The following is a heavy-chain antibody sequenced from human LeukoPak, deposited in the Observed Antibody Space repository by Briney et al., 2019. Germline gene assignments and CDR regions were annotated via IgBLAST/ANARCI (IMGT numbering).Heavy chain of an antibody. D-gene: IGHD2-15*01. Sequence: SVKVSCKASGYTFTSYGISWVRQAPGQGLEWMGGIIPIFGTANYAQKFQGRVTITADESTSTAYMELSSLRSEDTAVYYCARDCSGGSCYSSDDAFDIWGQGTMVTVSS. CDR1: GYTFTSYG. V-gene: IGHV1-69*13. CDR2: IIPIFGTA. J-gene: IGHJ3*02. CDR3: ARDCSGGSCYSSDDAFDI.